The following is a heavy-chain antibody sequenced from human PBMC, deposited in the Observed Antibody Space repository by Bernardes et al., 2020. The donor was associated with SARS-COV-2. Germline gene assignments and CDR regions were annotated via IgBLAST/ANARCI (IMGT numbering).Heavy chain of an antibody. J-gene: IGHJ4*02. CDR2: IRPYNGDT. D-gene: IGHD3-3*01. Sequence: ASGKVSCKASGYIFTNYAISWVRQAPGQGLDWMGWIRPYNGDTIYAQNIQGRVTLTTDTSASTAYMELRSLSSDDTAVYYCTRDGQVPDFWSGYIAHWGQGTLVTVSS. CDR3: TRDGQVPDFWSGYIAH. CDR1: GYIFTNYA. V-gene: IGHV1-18*01.